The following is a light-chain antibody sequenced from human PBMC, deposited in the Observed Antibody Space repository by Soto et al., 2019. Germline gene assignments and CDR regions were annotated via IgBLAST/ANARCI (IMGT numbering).Light chain of an antibody. V-gene: IGKV1-39*01. Sequence: DIQMTQSRSSLSASVGDRVTITCRASQSISSYLNWYQQKPGKAPKLLIYAASSLQSGVPSRFSGSGSGTDFTLTISSLQPEDFATHYCQQSYSTLRTFGQGTKVDIK. CDR2: AAS. CDR1: QSISSY. J-gene: IGKJ1*01. CDR3: QQSYSTLRT.